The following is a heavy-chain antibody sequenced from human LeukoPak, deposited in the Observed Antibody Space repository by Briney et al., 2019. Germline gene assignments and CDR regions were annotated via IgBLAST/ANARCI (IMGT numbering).Heavy chain of an antibody. CDR3: ARGLGGRGYYYYGMDV. V-gene: IGHV3-33*01. J-gene: IGHJ6*02. D-gene: IGHD3-10*01. Sequence: PGQSRRPASPVSGFTLSSYGMHWDSQPQDRGLGWVAAIWNDGSNKYYADAGKGRFTISRDNSKNPLSLQMNSLRAEDTAVYYCARGLGGRGYYYYGMDVWGQGTTVTVSS. CDR1: GFTLSSYG. CDR2: IWNDGSNK.